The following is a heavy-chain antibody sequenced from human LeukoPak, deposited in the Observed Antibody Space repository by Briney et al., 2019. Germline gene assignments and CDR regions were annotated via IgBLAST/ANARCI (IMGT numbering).Heavy chain of an antibody. D-gene: IGHD5-18*01. J-gene: IGHJ4*02. CDR1: GLTFSSYG. Sequence: TGGSLRLSCAASGLTFSSYGMHWVRQAPGKGLEWVAFIRYDGSNKYYADSVKGRFTISRDNSKNTLYLQMNSLRAEDTAVYYCSKPTIYSYGRFDYWGQGTLVTVSS. CDR3: SKPTIYSYGRFDY. CDR2: IRYDGSNK. V-gene: IGHV3-30*02.